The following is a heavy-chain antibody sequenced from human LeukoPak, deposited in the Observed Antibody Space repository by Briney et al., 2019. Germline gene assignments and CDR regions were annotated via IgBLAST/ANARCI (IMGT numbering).Heavy chain of an antibody. V-gene: IGHV3-30*04. CDR2: ISYDGSNK. D-gene: IGHD6-19*01. CDR3: AKVGGWLVFDD. Sequence: LAGRSLRLSCAASGFTFSSYAMHWVRQAPGKGLEWVAVISYDGSNKYYADSVKGRFTISRDNSKNTLYLQMNSLRAEDTALYYCAKVGGWLVFDDWGQGTPVTVSS. CDR1: GFTFSSYA. J-gene: IGHJ4*02.